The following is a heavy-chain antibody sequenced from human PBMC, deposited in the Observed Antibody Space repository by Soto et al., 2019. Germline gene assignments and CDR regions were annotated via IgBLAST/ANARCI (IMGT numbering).Heavy chain of an antibody. J-gene: IGHJ4*02. Sequence: GESLKISCTGSGYSFNTYWIGWVRQMPGKGLEWMGIIYPGDFDTRYSPSFQGHVTMSVDKSINTAYLQWSSLETSDTAMYYCARLLGYSYGYQECFDYWGQGTPVTVSS. CDR1: GYSFNTYW. V-gene: IGHV5-51*01. CDR3: ARLLGYSYGYQECFDY. D-gene: IGHD5-18*01. CDR2: IYPGDFDT.